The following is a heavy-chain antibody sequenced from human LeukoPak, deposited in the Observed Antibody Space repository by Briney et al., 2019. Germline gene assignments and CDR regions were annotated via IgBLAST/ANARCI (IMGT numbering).Heavy chain of an antibody. CDR1: GGSISSYY. CDR3: AGVTVLGYYFDY. Sequence: SETLSLTCTVSGGSISSYYWSWIRQPPGKGLEWIGYIYYSGSTNYNPSLKSRVTISVDTSKNQFSLKLSSVTAADTAVYYCAGVTVLGYYFDYWGQGTLVTVSS. V-gene: IGHV4-59*01. J-gene: IGHJ4*02. D-gene: IGHD2-8*02. CDR2: IYYSGST.